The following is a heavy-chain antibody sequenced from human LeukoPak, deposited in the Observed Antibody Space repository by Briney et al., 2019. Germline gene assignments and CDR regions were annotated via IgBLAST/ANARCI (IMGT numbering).Heavy chain of an antibody. CDR2: MNPNSGNT. CDR1: GYTFTSYD. V-gene: IGHV1-8*01. J-gene: IGHJ4*02. D-gene: IGHD5-12*01. CDR3: ARFPPGGYAFLVY. Sequence: ASVKVSCKASGYTFTSYDINGVRQATGQGLEWMGWMNPNSGNTGHAQKFQGRVTMTRNTSISTAYMELSSLRSEDTAVYYCARFPPGGYAFLVYWGQGNLVTVSS.